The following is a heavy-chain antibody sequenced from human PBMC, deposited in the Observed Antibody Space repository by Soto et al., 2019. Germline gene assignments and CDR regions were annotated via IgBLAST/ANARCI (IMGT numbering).Heavy chain of an antibody. CDR1: GYTFTSYG. D-gene: IGHD3-16*01. V-gene: IGHV1-18*01. Sequence: QVQLVQSGAEVKKPGASVKVSCKASGYTFTSYGISWVRQAPGQGLEWMGWISAHNGNTKYEQKLQGRVTMTTDTSTSTSYMEMRSLRSDATAVYYCARALGGFPDYWGQGTLVTVSS. J-gene: IGHJ4*02. CDR3: ARALGGFPDY. CDR2: ISAHNGNT.